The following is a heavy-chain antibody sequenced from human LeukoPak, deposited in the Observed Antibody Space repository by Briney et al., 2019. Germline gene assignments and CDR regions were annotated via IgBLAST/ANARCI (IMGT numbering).Heavy chain of an antibody. CDR1: GYTLTELS. CDR2: SDPEDGET. Sequence: ASVKVSCKVSGYTLTELSMHWVRQAPGKGLEWMGGSDPEDGETIYAQKFQGRVTMTEDTSTDTAYMELSSLRSDDTAVYYCARAERGYYYDSSGYGVLDYWGQGTLVTVSS. CDR3: ARAERGYYYDSSGYGVLDY. D-gene: IGHD3-22*01. J-gene: IGHJ4*02. V-gene: IGHV1-24*01.